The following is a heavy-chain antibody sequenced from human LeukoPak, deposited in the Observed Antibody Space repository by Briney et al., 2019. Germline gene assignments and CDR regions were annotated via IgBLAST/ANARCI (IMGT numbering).Heavy chain of an antibody. D-gene: IGHD1-26*01. J-gene: IGHJ4*02. CDR1: GGSISSYY. Sequence: PSETLSLTCTVSGGSISSYYWSWIRQPPGKGLEWIGYIYTSGSTNYNPSLKSRVTISVDTSKNQFTLKLSSVTAADTAVYYCARLRVSGSYLYYFDYWGRGTLVTVSS. CDR2: IYTSGST. CDR3: ARLRVSGSYLYYFDY. V-gene: IGHV4-4*09.